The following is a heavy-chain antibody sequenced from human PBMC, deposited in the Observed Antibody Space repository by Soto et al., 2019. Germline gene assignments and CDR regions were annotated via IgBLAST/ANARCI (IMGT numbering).Heavy chain of an antibody. J-gene: IGHJ4*02. V-gene: IGHV3-7*01. CDR3: ARERNTGY. D-gene: IGHD2-2*02. CDR2: IKQDGSEK. CDR1: GFTFSRSW. Sequence: GALRLSCAASGFTFSRSWMTWVRQAPGKGLEWVANIKQDGSEKYYVDSVKGRFTISRDNAKNSLYLQMNSLRAEDTAVYYCARERNTGYWGQGTRVTVAS.